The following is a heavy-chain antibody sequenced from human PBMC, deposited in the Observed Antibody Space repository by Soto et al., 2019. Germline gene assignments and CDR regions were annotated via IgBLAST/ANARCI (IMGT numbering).Heavy chain of an antibody. CDR2: IYYSGST. Sequence: PSETLSLTCTVSGGSISSGGYYWSWIRQHPGKGLEWIGYIYYSGSTYYNPSLKSQVTISVDTSKNQFSLKLSSVTAADTAVYYCAREGRPYYDFWSGSTPYYGMDVWGQGTTVTVS. V-gene: IGHV4-31*01. CDR3: AREGRPYYDFWSGSTPYYGMDV. CDR1: GGSISSGGYY. D-gene: IGHD3-3*01. J-gene: IGHJ6*02.